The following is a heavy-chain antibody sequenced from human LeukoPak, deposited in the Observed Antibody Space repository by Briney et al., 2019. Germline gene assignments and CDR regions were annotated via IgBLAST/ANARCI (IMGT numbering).Heavy chain of an antibody. V-gene: IGHV1-69*05. Sequence: SVKVSCKDSGGTFSSYAISWVRQAPGQGLEWMGGIIPIFGTANYAQKFQGRVTITTDESTSTAYMELSSLRSEDTAVYYCASSSLRGYSYGPKVYWGQGTLVTVSS. D-gene: IGHD5-18*01. CDR3: ASSSLRGYSYGPKVY. CDR2: IIPIFGTA. CDR1: GGTFSSYA. J-gene: IGHJ4*02.